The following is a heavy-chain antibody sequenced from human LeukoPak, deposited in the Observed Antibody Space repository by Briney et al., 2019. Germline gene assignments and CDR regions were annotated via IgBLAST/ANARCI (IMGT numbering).Heavy chain of an antibody. D-gene: IGHD3-22*01. Sequence: PQTLSLTCTVSGGSLGSGGDSWSWIRQPPGKGPEWVGYIYRRGTTYPNPPLKSRATISRDRSKTQFSQKLRSVTAADTAVYYCASKYYYDSSGYYPFDYWGQGNLVTDSS. CDR1: GGSLGSGGDS. J-gene: IGHJ4*02. CDR3: ASKYYYDSSGYYPFDY. V-gene: IGHV4-30-2*01. CDR2: IYRRGTT.